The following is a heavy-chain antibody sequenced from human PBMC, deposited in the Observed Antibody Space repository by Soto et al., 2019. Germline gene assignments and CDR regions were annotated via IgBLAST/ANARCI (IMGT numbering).Heavy chain of an antibody. V-gene: IGHV4-39*01. Sequence: SETLSLTCSVSGASINNFAYYWGWIRQPPGKGLEWIGTVYYNENTYYNPSLKSRVAISVDTAKNQFSLNLRSVTAADTAVYFCARRERYYGSPGWFDPWGQGTLVTVSS. CDR1: GASINNFAYY. CDR3: ARRERYYGSPGWFDP. CDR2: VYYNENT. J-gene: IGHJ5*01. D-gene: IGHD3-10*01.